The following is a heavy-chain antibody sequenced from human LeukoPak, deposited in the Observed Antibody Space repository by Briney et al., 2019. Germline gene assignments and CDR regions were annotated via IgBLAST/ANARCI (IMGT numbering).Heavy chain of an antibody. D-gene: IGHD6-13*01. CDR2: IYHSGST. J-gene: IGHJ4*02. Sequence: SGTLSLTCGVFGGSISSSNWWTWVRQPPGKGLEWIGEIYHSGSTNFNPSLKSRVTISVDKSKNQFSLKLSSVTAADTAVYYCARAYSSSWYYFDSWGQGTLVTVSS. CDR3: ARAYSSSWYYFDS. CDR1: GGSISSSNW. V-gene: IGHV4-4*02.